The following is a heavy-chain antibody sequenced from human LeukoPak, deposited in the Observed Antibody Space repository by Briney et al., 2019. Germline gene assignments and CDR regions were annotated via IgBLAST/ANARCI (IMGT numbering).Heavy chain of an antibody. CDR1: GGSISSSSYY. CDR2: IYYSGST. V-gene: IGHV4-39*01. CDR3: AILQGWFDP. Sequence: PSETLSLTCTVSGGSISSSSYYWGWIRQPPGKGLEWIGSIYYSGSTYYNPSLKGRVTISVDTSKNQFSLKLSSVTAADTAVYYCAILQGWFDPWGQGTLVTVSS. J-gene: IGHJ5*02.